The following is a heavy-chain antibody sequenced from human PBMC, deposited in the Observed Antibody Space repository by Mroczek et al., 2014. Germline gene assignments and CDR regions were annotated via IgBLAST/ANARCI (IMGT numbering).Heavy chain of an antibody. CDR3: ARGQDSSSAGXDYYYYYYGMDV. D-gene: IGHD6-6*01. Sequence: QVQLQQWGAGLLKPSETLSLTCAVYGGSFSGYYWSWIRQPPGKGWSGLGKSIIVEAPTTTRPYKSRVTISVDTSKNQFSLKLSSVTAADTAVYYCARGQDSSSAGXDYYYYYYGMDVVGPRDHGH. CDR1: GGSFSGYY. CDR2: SIIVEAP. V-gene: IGHV4-34*01. J-gene: IGHJ6*02.